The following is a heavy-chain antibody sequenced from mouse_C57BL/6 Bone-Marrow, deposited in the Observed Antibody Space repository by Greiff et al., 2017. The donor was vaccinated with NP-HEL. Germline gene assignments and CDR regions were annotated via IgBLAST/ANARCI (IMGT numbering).Heavy chain of an antibody. D-gene: IGHD1-1*01. CDR1: GYTFTSYW. CDR3: AREGRRGVLLRYLY. CDR2: IDPNSGGT. J-gene: IGHJ2*01. Sequence: QVQLKQPGAELVKPGASVKLSCKASGYTFTSYWMHWVKQRPGRGLEWIGRIDPNSGGTKYNEKFKSKATLTVDKPSSTAYMQLSSLTSEDSAFYYCAREGRRGVLLRYLYWGQGTTLTVSS. V-gene: IGHV1-72*01.